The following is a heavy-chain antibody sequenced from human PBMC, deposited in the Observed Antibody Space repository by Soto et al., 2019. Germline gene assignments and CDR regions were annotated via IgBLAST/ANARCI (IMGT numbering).Heavy chain of an antibody. V-gene: IGHV4-39*01. Sequence: SETLSLTCTVSGGSISSSDFYWVWLRQPPGKGLDFIGSMYYSGTTYYNPSLKNRITISVDTSKNQFSLKLISVTAADTAVYYCAVVDSTGNWFDPWGQGALVTVSS. CDR1: GGSISSSDFY. D-gene: IGHD3-22*01. J-gene: IGHJ5*02. CDR3: AVVDSTGNWFDP. CDR2: MYYSGTT.